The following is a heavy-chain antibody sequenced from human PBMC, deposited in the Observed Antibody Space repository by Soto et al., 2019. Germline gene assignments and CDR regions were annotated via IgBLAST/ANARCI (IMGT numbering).Heavy chain of an antibody. CDR3: ARGLSGDKVDS. CDR2: IYASGST. Sequence: QVQLQESGPGLVKPSQTLSLTCTIAGGSISSGDYYWSWIRQPPGKGLEWIGHIYASGSTYNNPSLNSRVTISIDPSENQFSVNLRSVTAADTAVYYCARGLSGDKVDSWGQGTLVTVSS. D-gene: IGHD1-1*01. CDR1: GGSISSGDYY. V-gene: IGHV4-30-4*01. J-gene: IGHJ4*02.